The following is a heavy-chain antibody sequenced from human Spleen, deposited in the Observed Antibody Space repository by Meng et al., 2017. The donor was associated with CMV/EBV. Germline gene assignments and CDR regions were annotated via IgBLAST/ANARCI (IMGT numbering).Heavy chain of an antibody. CDR1: GFLFNRFG. CDR3: AKELYGSSWLEKYYYGMDV. Sequence: GESLKISCAASGFLFNRFGMKWVRQAPGKGLEWVSFIPFDGSNQYYVDSVKGRFTISRQNSKNTLYLQMNSLRAEDTAMYYCAKELYGSSWLEKYYYGMDVWGQGTTVTVSS. D-gene: IGHD6-13*01. V-gene: IGHV3-30*02. J-gene: IGHJ6*02. CDR2: IPFDGSNQ.